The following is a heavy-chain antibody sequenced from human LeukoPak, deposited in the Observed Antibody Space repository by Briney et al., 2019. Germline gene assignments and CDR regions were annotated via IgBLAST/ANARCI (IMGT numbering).Heavy chain of an antibody. J-gene: IGHJ3*02. CDR3: ARTPVVVTAIFHYDDAFDI. D-gene: IGHD2-21*02. Sequence: PSETLSLTCTVSGGSISSGSYYWSWIRQPAGKGLEWIGRIYTSGSTNYNPSLKSRVTISVDTSKNQFSLKLSSVTAADTAVYYCARTPVVVTAIFHYDDAFDIWGQGTMVTVSS. V-gene: IGHV4-61*02. CDR1: GGSISSGSYY. CDR2: IYTSGST.